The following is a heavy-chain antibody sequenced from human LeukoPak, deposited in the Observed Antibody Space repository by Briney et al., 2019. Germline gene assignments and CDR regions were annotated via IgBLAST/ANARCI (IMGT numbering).Heavy chain of an antibody. CDR2: IYYSGST. CDR3: ARRGPITMVRGVISSNWFDP. J-gene: IGHJ5*02. D-gene: IGHD3-10*01. Sequence: SETLSLTCTVSGGSISSSSYYWGWIRQPPGKGLEWIGSIYYSGSTYYNPSLKSRVTISVDTSKNQFSLKLSSVTAADTAVYYCARRGPITMVRGVISSNWFDPWGQGTLVTVSS. V-gene: IGHV4-39*01. CDR1: GGSISSSSYY.